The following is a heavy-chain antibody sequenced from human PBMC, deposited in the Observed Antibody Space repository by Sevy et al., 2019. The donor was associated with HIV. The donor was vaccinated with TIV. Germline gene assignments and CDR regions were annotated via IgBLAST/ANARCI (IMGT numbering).Heavy chain of an antibody. CDR3: ARGTSEMATTPFDY. V-gene: IGHV1-18*01. Sequence: ASVKVSCKASGYTLTSYGISWVRQAPGQGLEWMGWISAYNGNTNYAQRLQGRVTMTTDTSTSTAYMELRSLRSDDTAVYYCARGTSEMATTPFDYWGQGPLVTVSS. CDR2: ISAYNGNT. J-gene: IGHJ4*02. CDR1: GYTLTSYG. D-gene: IGHD5-12*01.